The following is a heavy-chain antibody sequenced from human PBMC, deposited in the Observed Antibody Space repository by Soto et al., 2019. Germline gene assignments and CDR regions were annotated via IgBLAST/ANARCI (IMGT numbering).Heavy chain of an antibody. Sequence: SETLSLTCTVSGXSISSSSYYWGWIRQPPGKGLEWIGSIYYSGSTYYNPSLKSRVTISVDTSKNQFSLKLSSVTAADTAVYYCARREQQLDNSGANYNWFEPWGPGTLVTVSS. D-gene: IGHD6-13*01. CDR2: IYYSGST. J-gene: IGHJ5*02. CDR3: ARREQQLDNSGANYNWFEP. V-gene: IGHV4-39*01. CDR1: GXSISSSSYY.